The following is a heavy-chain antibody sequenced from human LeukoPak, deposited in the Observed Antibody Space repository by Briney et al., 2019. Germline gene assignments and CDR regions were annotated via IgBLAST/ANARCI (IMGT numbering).Heavy chain of an antibody. CDR2: IYYSGST. V-gene: IGHV4-61*05. Sequence: SETLSLTCTVSGGSISSSSYYWGWIRQPPGKGLEWIGYIYYSGSTNYNPSLKSRVTISVDTSKNQFSLKLSSVTAADTAVYYCASGSRIDYYYYYMDVWGKGTTVTVSS. D-gene: IGHD2-15*01. J-gene: IGHJ6*03. CDR1: GGSISSSSYY. CDR3: ASGSRIDYYYYYMDV.